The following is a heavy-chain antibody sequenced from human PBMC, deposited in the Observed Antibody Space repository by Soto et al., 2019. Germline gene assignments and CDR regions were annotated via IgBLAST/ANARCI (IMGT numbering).Heavy chain of an antibody. CDR1: GYSISSGYY. V-gene: IGHV4-38-2*01. D-gene: IGHD6-13*01. Sequence: SETLSLTCAVSGYSISSGYYWGWIRQPPGKGLEWLGTTYYGASSYYNPSLRSRITILLDASTNQLSLKLSSVTAADTAVYFCVRVAGSASWYETDSWGQGSLVTLSS. J-gene: IGHJ4*02. CDR3: VRVAGSASWYETDS. CDR2: TYYGASS.